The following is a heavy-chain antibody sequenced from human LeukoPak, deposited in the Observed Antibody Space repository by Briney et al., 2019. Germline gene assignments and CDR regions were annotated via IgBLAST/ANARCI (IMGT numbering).Heavy chain of an antibody. CDR2: ISWNSGSI. CDR1: GFTFDDYA. D-gene: IGHD3-22*01. V-gene: IGHV3-9*01. J-gene: IGHJ4*02. Sequence: GGSLRLSCAASGFTFDDYAMHWVRQAPGKGLEWVSGISWNSGSIGYADSVKGRFTISRDNSKNTLYLQMNSLRAEDTAVYYCAKEYKYYYDSSGYYTPFDYWGQGTLVTVSS. CDR3: AKEYKYYYDSSGYYTPFDY.